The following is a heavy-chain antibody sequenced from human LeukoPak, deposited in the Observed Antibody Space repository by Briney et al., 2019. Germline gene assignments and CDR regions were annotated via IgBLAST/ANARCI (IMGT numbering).Heavy chain of an antibody. Sequence: GGSLRLSCAASGVSFSSDAMCWGCQAPGKGLEWVSVISGSGGRTYYADSVKGRFTISRDSSNNTLYLQMDSLRADDTAVYYCVNTDILTGDSDYWGQGTLVTVSS. CDR1: GVSFSSDA. CDR3: VNTDILTGDSDY. CDR2: ISGSGGRT. D-gene: IGHD3-9*01. J-gene: IGHJ4*02. V-gene: IGHV3-23*01.